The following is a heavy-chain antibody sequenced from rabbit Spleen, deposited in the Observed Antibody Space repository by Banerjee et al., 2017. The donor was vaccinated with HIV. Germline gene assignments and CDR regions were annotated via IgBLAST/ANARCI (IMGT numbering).Heavy chain of an antibody. CDR1: GFSISSSYF. V-gene: IGHV1S45*01. CDR3: ARDTGSSFSSYGMDL. CDR2: IRTGDGSSGFT. D-gene: IGHD8-1*01. J-gene: IGHJ6*01. Sequence: QEQLVESGGGLVQPEGSLTLTCTASGFSISSSYFMCWVRQAPGKGLEWIGCIRTGDGSSGFTYCASWAKGRFTISKTSSTTVTLQMPSLTAADTATYFCARDTGSSFSSYGMDLWGPGTLVTV.